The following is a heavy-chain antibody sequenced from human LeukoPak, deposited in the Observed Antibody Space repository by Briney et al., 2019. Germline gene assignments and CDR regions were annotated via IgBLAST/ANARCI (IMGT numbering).Heavy chain of an antibody. CDR1: GFTFSAYA. Sequence: GGSLRLSCEASGFTFSAYAMTWVRQAPGKGLEWVSSIGSDNKPHYSESVKGRFAISRDNSKNTLYLQMNSLRAEDTAVYYCATSASRHCSSTSCYYYYGMDVWGQGTTVTVSS. D-gene: IGHD2-2*01. J-gene: IGHJ6*02. CDR3: ATSASRHCSSTSCYYYYGMDV. CDR2: IGSDNKP. V-gene: IGHV3-23*05.